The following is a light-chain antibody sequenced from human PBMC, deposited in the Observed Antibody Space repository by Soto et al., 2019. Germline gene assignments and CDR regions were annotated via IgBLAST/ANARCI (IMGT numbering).Light chain of an antibody. CDR2: DVS. CDR1: NSDIGRYNY. Sequence: QSALTQPASVSGSPGQSITISCTGRNSDIGRYNYVSWYQHHPGKVPKLMIYDVSNRPSGVSSRFSGSKSGNTASLTISGLQAEDEADYYCSSHATNNHVLFGGGTKVTVL. V-gene: IGLV2-14*03. J-gene: IGLJ2*01. CDR3: SSHATNNHVL.